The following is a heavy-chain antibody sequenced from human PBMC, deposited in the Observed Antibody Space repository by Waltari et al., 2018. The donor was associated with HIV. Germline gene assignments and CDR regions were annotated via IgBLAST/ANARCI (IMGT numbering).Heavy chain of an antibody. CDR1: GLTFCTPW. CDR3: TTIQFYYVFEF. D-gene: IGHD3-10*02. CDR2: IKTKTDGGTV. J-gene: IGHJ4*02. V-gene: IGHV3-15*01. Sequence: EVQLVESGGGLGKPGGSLSFSCAVLGLTFCTPWMSWVRQAPGKGLEWVGRIKTKTDGGTVDYAAPVTGRFTISRDDSQSTLYLEINSLKTEDTAVYYCTTIQFYYVFEFWGQGTLVTVSS.